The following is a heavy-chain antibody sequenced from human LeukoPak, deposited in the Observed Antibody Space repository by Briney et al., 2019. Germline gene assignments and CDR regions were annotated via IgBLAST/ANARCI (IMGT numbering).Heavy chain of an antibody. CDR2: IYNSGIT. V-gene: IGHV4-39*07. CDR1: GGSISSSDYY. Sequence: SETLSLTCTVSGGSISSSDYYWGWIRQPPGKGLQWIASIYNSGITYYNPSLKSRVTISVDASNNQFSLKLSSVTAADTAVYYCASYSLYDSSGYYSVDWGQGTLVTVSS. CDR3: ASYSLYDSSGYYSVD. D-gene: IGHD3-22*01. J-gene: IGHJ4*02.